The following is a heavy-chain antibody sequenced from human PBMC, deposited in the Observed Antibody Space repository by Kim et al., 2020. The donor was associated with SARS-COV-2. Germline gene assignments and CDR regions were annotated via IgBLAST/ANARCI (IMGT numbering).Heavy chain of an antibody. Sequence: SETLSLTCTVSGGSISSGGYYWSWIRQHPGKGLEWIGYIYYSGSTYYNPSLKSRVTISVDTSKNQFSLKLSSVTAADTAVYYCARYYYGSGSPFDYWGQGTLVTVSS. D-gene: IGHD3-10*01. J-gene: IGHJ4*02. CDR1: GGSISSGGYY. CDR3: ARYYYGSGSPFDY. V-gene: IGHV4-31*03. CDR2: IYYSGST.